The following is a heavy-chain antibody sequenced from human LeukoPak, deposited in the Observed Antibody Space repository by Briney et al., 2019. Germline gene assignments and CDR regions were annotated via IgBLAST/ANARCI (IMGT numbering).Heavy chain of an antibody. J-gene: IGHJ4*02. CDR2: IYHSGST. CDR1: GYSISSNYY. Sequence: SETLSLTCTVSGYSISSNYYWGWIRQPPGKRLEWIGSIYHSGSTDYNPSLKSRVTLSVDTSKNQFSLELSSVTAADTAVYYCARGSNYHYFDYWGQGALVTVSS. CDR3: ARGSNYHYFDY. V-gene: IGHV4-38-2*02. D-gene: IGHD4-11*01.